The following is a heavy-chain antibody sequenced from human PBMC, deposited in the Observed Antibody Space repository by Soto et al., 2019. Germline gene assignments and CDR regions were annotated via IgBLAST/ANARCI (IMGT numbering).Heavy chain of an antibody. CDR3: ARSDGSGSYHYHYYYYGMDV. CDR1: GGSFSGYY. D-gene: IGHD3-10*01. J-gene: IGHJ6*02. V-gene: IGHV4-34*01. Sequence: TSETLSLTCAVYGGSFSGYYWSWIRQPPGKGLEWIGEINHSGSTNYNPSLKRRVTISVDTSKNQFSLKLSSVTAADTAVYYCARSDGSGSYHYHYYYYGMDVWGQGTTVTVSS. CDR2: INHSGST.